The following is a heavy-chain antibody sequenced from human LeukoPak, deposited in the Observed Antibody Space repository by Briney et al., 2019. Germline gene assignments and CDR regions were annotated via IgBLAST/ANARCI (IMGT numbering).Heavy chain of an antibody. CDR1: GFTFSSYW. J-gene: IGHJ4*02. CDR2: IKQDGSEK. Sequence: GGSLRLSCAASGFTFSSYWMSWVRQAPGKGLEWVANIKQDGSEKYYVDSVKGRFTISRDNAKNSLYLQMNSPRAEDTAVYYCARDPRSSSWKGASFDYWGQGTLVTVSS. D-gene: IGHD6-13*01. CDR3: ARDPRSSSWKGASFDY. V-gene: IGHV3-7*01.